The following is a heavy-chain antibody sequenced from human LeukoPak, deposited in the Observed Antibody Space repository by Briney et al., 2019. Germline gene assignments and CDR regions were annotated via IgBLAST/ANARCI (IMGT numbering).Heavy chain of an antibody. V-gene: IGHV1-69*04. J-gene: IGHJ4*02. CDR2: IIPILGIA. CDR3: ARGGDGYNPFDY. CDR1: GGTFSSYA. Sequence: SVKVSYKASGGTFSSYAISWVRQAPGQGLEWMGRIIPILGIANYAQKFQGRVTITADKSTSTAYMELSSLRSEDTAVYYCARGGDGYNPFDYWGQGTLVTVSS. D-gene: IGHD5-24*01.